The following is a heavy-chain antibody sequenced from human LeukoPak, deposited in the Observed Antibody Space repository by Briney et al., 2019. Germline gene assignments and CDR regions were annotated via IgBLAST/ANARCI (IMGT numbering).Heavy chain of an antibody. V-gene: IGHV3-23*01. CDR2: ISSSGSST. J-gene: IGHJ4*02. Sequence: GGSLRLSCVASGFTFSNYAMTWVRQAPGKGLEWVSAISSSGSSTYYADSVKGRFTISRDNSKNTLYLQMNSLRAEDTAVYYCAKVRSPLFRGGSYCFDYWGQGTLVTVSS. CDR1: GFTFSNYA. CDR3: AKVRSPLFRGGSYCFDY. D-gene: IGHD1-26*01.